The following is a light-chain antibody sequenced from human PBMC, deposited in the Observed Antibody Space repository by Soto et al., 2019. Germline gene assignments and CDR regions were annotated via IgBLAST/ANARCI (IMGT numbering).Light chain of an antibody. V-gene: IGKV3-15*01. J-gene: IGKJ2*03. CDR1: QSVSGN. CDR2: AAS. Sequence: EIVMTQSPPTLSVSPGERATLSCRASQSVSGNLAWYQQKPGQAPRLLIYAASTRATGIPARFSGHGSGTEFTLTISSLQPEDFAVYYCQQYNIRQSFGQGTKLEIK. CDR3: QQYNIRQS.